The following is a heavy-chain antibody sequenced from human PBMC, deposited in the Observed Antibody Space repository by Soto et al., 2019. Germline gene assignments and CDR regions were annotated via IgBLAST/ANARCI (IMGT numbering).Heavy chain of an antibody. CDR2: IWYDGSNK. CDR1: GFTFSNYA. J-gene: IGHJ5*02. Sequence: QVQVVESGGGVVQPGRSLRLSCAASGFTFSNYAMHWVRQAPGKGLEWVAIIWYDGSNKYYADFVKGRFTVSRDNSKNTVYLQMNSLRAEDTAVYYCARGILTGGRWLDPWGQGTLVTISS. CDR3: ARGILTGGRWLDP. D-gene: IGHD3-9*01. V-gene: IGHV3-33*01.